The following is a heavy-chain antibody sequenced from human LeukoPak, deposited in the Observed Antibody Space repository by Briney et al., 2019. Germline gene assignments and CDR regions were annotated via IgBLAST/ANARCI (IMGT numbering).Heavy chain of an antibody. J-gene: IGHJ4*02. D-gene: IGHD2-15*01. CDR2: ISSSSSTI. CDR3: ARALILEWLPSYYFDY. CDR1: GFAFSSYS. V-gene: IGHV3-48*01. Sequence: QTGGSLRLSCAASGFAFSSYSMNWVRQAPGKGLEWVSYISSSSSTIYYADSVKGRFTISRDNAKNSLYLQMNSLRAEDTAVYYCARALILEWLPSYYFDYWGQGTLVTDSS.